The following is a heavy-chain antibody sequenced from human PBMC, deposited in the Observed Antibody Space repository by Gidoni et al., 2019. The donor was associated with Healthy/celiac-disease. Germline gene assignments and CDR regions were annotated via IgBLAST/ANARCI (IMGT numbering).Heavy chain of an antibody. CDR1: GFTFSSFA. CDR3: AKDPSYDILTGYYNKADYYFDY. CDR2: ISGSGGST. D-gene: IGHD3-9*01. V-gene: IGHV3-23*01. J-gene: IGHJ4*02. Sequence: EVQLLESGGGLVQPGGSLRLSCAASGFTFSSFAMRWVRQAPGKGLEWVSAISGSGGSTYYADSVKGRFTISRDNSKNTLYLQMNSLRAEDTAVYYCAKDPSYDILTGYYNKADYYFDYWGQGTLVTVSS.